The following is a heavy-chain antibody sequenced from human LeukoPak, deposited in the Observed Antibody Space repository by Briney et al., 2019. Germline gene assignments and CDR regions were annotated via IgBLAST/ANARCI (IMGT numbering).Heavy chain of an antibody. J-gene: IGHJ4*02. CDR2: ISYDGRNI. CDR3: EVVYDSFDY. CDR1: GFTFSNYA. V-gene: IGHV3-30*04. D-gene: IGHD5/OR15-5a*01. Sequence: GSLRLSCAASGFTFSNYAMHWVRQAPGKGLEWVALISYDGRNITYADSVKGRFTISRDNSKNTLYLQMNSLRAEDTAVYYCEVVYDSFDYWGQGTLVIVSS.